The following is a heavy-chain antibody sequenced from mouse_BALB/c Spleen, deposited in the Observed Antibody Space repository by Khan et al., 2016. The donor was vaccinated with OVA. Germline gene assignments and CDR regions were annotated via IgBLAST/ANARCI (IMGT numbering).Heavy chain of an antibody. CDR3: ARGNYYGYYFDY. D-gene: IGHD1-1*01. V-gene: IGHV3-2*02. CDR1: GYSITSGYA. Sequence: QLEESGPGLVKPSQSLSLTCTVTGYSITSGYAWNWIRQFPGNKLEWMGYISYSGVTSYTPSFKSRISITRDTSKNQFFLQLNSVTTEDTATYYCARGNYYGYYFDYWGQGTTLTVSS. J-gene: IGHJ2*01. CDR2: ISYSGVT.